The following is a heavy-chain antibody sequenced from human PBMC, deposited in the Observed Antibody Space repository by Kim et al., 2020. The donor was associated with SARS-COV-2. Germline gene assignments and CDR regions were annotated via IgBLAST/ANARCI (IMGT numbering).Heavy chain of an antibody. D-gene: IGHD2-15*01. J-gene: IGHJ3*02. CDR3: ARPGCSGGSCLSDAFDI. V-gene: IGHV7-4-1*02. CDR2: INTNTGNP. CDR1: GYTFTSYA. Sequence: ASVKVSCKASGYTFTSYAMNWVRQAPGQGLEWMGWINTNTGNPTYAQGFTGRFVFSLDTSVSTAYLQISSLKAEDTAVYYCARPGCSGGSCLSDAFDIWGQGTMVTVSS.